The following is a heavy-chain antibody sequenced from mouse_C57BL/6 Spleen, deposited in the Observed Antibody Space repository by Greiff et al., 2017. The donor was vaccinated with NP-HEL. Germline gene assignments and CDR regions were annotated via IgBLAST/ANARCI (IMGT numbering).Heavy chain of an antibody. CDR1: GYTFTTYP. V-gene: IGHV1-47*01. D-gene: IGHD1-1*01. CDR2: FHPYNDDT. J-gene: IGHJ1*03. Sequence: VKVVESGAELVKPGASVKMSCKASGYTFTTYPIEWMKQNHGKSLEWIGNFHPYNDDTKYNEKFKGKATLTVEKSSSTVYLELSRLTSDDSAVYYCARRGSSYGYFDVWGTGTTVTVSS. CDR3: ARRGSSYGYFDV.